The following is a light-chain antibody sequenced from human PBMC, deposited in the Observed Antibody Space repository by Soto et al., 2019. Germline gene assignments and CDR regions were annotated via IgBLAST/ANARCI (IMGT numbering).Light chain of an antibody. Sequence: TQSPSSLSASLVDRVTIACQASQSVRNNYLAWLQQKPGQAPSLLISGASTRATGVPDRFSGSGSGTEFTLTISRLEPEDFAVYYCQQYGGSRTFGNGTKVDIK. V-gene: IGKV3-20*01. J-gene: IGKJ1*01. CDR2: GAS. CDR1: QSVRNNY. CDR3: QQYGGSRT.